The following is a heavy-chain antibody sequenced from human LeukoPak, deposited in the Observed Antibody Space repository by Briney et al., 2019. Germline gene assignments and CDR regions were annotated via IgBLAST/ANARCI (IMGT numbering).Heavy chain of an antibody. Sequence: GGSLTLSCAASGFTVSANYMIWLRQAPGKGLEWVSVIYSGRSTYYGDSVKGRFTISRDNSKNTLYLQMYSLRAEDTAVYYSARGISIAAAVGYYMDVWGKGTTVTVSS. D-gene: IGHD6-13*01. CDR1: GFTVSANY. CDR3: ARGISIAAAVGYYMDV. J-gene: IGHJ6*03. CDR2: IYSGRST. V-gene: IGHV3-53*01.